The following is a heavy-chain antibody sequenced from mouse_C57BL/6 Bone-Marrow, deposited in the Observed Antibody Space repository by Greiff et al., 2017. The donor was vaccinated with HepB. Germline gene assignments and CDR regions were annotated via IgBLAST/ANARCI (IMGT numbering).Heavy chain of an antibody. CDR1: GYTFTEYT. Sequence: VKLVESGAELVKPGASVKLSCKASGYTFTEYTIHWVKQRSGQGLEWIGWFYPGSGSIKYNEKFKDKATLTADKSSSTVYMELSRLTSEDSAVYFCARHGPYYGSSYDWFAYWGQGTLVTVSA. CDR2: FYPGSGSI. D-gene: IGHD1-1*01. CDR3: ARHGPYYGSSYDWFAY. J-gene: IGHJ3*01. V-gene: IGHV1-62-2*01.